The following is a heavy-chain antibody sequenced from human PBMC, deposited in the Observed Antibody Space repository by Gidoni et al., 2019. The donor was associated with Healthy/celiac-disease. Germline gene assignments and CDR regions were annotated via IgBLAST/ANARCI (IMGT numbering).Heavy chain of an antibody. D-gene: IGHD4-17*01. Sequence: QVQLQESGPGLVKPSQTLSLTCTVSGGSISSGSYYWSWIRQPAGKGLEWIGRIYTSGSTNYNPSLKSRVTISVDTSKNQFSLKLSSVTAADTAVYYCARDHGTTVTRAPYYFDYWGQGTLVTVSS. CDR3: ARDHGTTVTRAPYYFDY. CDR1: GGSISSGSYY. J-gene: IGHJ4*02. V-gene: IGHV4-61*02. CDR2: IYTSGST.